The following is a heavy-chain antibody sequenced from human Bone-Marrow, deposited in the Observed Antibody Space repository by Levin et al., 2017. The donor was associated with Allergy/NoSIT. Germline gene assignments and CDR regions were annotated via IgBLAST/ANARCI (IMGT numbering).Heavy chain of an antibody. CDR2: IYSGGSS. J-gene: IGHJ3*01. D-gene: IGHD1/OR15-1a*01. CDR1: GFSVSNYY. Sequence: GESLKISCAASGFSVSNYYMSWVRQAPGKGLECVSVIYSGGSSHFADSVKGRFTISRDNSKNTLFLQMNGLRAEDTAVYYCARGGNNDAFDVWGQGTMVTVSS. CDR3: ARGGNNDAFDV. V-gene: IGHV3-53*05.